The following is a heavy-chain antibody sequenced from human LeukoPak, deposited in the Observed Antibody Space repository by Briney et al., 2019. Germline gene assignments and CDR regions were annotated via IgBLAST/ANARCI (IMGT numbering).Heavy chain of an antibody. CDR2: IKPDVREI. Sequence: GGSLRLSCAASGFTFSNYWMSWVRQAPGKGLEWVANIKPDVREIYYVDSVKGRFTISRDNAKNYLYLQMNSLRAEDTAVYYCARSGSSWYGYYYYMDVWGKGTTVTVSS. CDR3: ARSGSSWYGYYYYMDV. V-gene: IGHV3-7*01. CDR1: GFTFSNYW. J-gene: IGHJ6*03. D-gene: IGHD6-13*01.